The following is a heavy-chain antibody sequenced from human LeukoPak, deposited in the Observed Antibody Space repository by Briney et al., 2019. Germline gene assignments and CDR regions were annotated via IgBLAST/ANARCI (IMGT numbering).Heavy chain of an antibody. D-gene: IGHD3-22*01. CDR2: TKQDGSEK. CDR3: ARGGVVVVSY. CDR1: GFIFRDYT. V-gene: IGHV3-7*01. J-gene: IGHJ4*02. Sequence: GGSLRLSCVASGFIFRDYTMSWVRQAPGKGLEWVANTKQDGSEKYYVDSVKGRFTISRDNAKNSLYLQMNSLRAEDTAAYYCARGGVVVVSYWGQGTLVTVSS.